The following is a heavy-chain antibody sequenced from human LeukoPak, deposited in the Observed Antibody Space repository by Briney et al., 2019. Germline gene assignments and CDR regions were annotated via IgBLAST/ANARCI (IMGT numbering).Heavy chain of an antibody. D-gene: IGHD3-10*01. CDR3: TTDPPNYYGSGSYFPGAW. V-gene: IGHV3-15*01. CDR2: IKSKTDGGTT. J-gene: IGHJ4*02. Sequence: GGSLRLSCAASGFTFSNAWMSWVRQAPGKGLEWVGRIKSKTDGGTTDYAAPVKGRFTISRVDSKNTLYLQMNSLKTEDTAVYYCTTDPPNYYGSGSYFPGAWWGQGTLVTVSS. CDR1: GFTFSNAW.